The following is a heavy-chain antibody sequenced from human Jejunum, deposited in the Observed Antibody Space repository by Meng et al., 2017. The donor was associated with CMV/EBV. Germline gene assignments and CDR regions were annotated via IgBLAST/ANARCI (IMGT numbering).Heavy chain of an antibody. CDR2: ISWNGGSI. CDR3: AKDLGGSGYCSSTSCYYYYGMDV. Sequence: MQWVRQVPGKALEWVSGISWNGGSIGYADSVKGRFTISRDNAKNYLYLEMNSLRPEDTALYYCAKDLGGSGYCSSTSCYYYYGMDVWGQGTTVTVSS. J-gene: IGHJ6*02. V-gene: IGHV3-9*01. D-gene: IGHD2-2*01.